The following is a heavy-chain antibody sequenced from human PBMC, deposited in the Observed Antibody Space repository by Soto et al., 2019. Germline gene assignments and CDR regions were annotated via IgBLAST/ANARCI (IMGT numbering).Heavy chain of an antibody. J-gene: IGHJ6*02. V-gene: IGHV1-24*01. CDR1: GYTLTELS. D-gene: IGHD6-13*01. CDR2: FDPEDGET. Sequence: GASVKVSCKVSGYTLTELSMHWVRQAPGKGLEWMGGFDPEDGETIYAQKFQGRVTMTEDTSTDTAYMELSSLRSEDTAVYYCATKGRWYVGYYYYGMDVWGQGTPVTVSS. CDR3: ATKGRWYVGYYYYGMDV.